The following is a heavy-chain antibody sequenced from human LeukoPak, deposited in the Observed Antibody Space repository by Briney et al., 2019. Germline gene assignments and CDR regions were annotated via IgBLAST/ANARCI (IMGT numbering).Heavy chain of an antibody. Sequence: GASLRLSCAASGFNFRDYEMNWVRQAPGKGLEWISYIHTVGTTIPYTDSVKGRFTISRANAKNSLYLQMNSLRAEDTAVYYCATSAWDIWGQGTLVTVSS. V-gene: IGHV3-48*03. CDR1: GFNFRDYE. CDR3: ATSAWDI. J-gene: IGHJ4*02. D-gene: IGHD2-15*01. CDR2: IHTVGTTI.